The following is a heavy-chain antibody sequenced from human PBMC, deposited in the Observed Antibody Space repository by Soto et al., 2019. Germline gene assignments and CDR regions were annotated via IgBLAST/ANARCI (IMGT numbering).Heavy chain of an antibody. CDR3: ARSVEGHFDF. CDR2: ITSDERTI. Sequence: GGSLRLSCSASGFTFRVYSMNWVRQAPGKGLEWVSYITSDERTIHYADSVKGRFTISRDNAKNSVYLQMTSLRDEDTAVYYCARSVEGHFDFWGQVILVTVSS. D-gene: IGHD6-19*01. V-gene: IGHV3-48*02. J-gene: IGHJ4*01. CDR1: GFTFRVYS.